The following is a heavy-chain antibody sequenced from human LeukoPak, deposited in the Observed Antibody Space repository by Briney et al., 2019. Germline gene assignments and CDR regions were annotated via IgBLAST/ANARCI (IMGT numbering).Heavy chain of an antibody. D-gene: IGHD1-26*01. V-gene: IGHV5-51*01. Sequence: GESLKTSCKGSGYSFTSYWFGWVRQMPGKGLEGMAFLYPGDSDTRYSPSFQGQVTISADKSNGNAYLQWSSLKASDTAMYYCARLGPYSGSHRLWDYWGPGTLVTVSS. CDR1: GYSFTSYW. CDR3: ARLGPYSGSHRLWDY. J-gene: IGHJ4*02. CDR2: LYPGDSDT.